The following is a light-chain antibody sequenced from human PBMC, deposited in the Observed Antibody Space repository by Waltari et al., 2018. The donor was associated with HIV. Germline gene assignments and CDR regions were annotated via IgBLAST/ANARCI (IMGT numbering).Light chain of an antibody. Sequence: QSVLTQPSSASGTPGQRVTISCSGSSSTIGSNYVYWYQQPPGTAPKLLIYRNNQRPSGVPDRFSGSKSGTSASLAISGLRSEDEADYYCAAWDDSLSGLVFGGGTKLTVL. CDR2: RNN. J-gene: IGLJ3*02. V-gene: IGLV1-47*01. CDR3: AAWDDSLSGLV. CDR1: SSTIGSNY.